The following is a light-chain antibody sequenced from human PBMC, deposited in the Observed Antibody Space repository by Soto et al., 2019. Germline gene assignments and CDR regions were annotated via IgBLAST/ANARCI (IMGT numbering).Light chain of an antibody. CDR1: PPISVY. Sequence: DIRMTQSPSSLSAFVGDTVTITCQTGPPISVYLNWYQQKPGRAPKLLIHAASTLQSGVPSRFSGSGSGTDFTLTISSLQPEDFATYSCQQSYTTPWTFGLGTRVEI. CDR2: AAS. J-gene: IGKJ1*01. V-gene: IGKV1-39*01. CDR3: QQSYTTPWT.